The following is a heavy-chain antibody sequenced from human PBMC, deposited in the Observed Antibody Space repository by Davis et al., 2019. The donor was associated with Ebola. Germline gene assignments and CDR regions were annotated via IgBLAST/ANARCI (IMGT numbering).Heavy chain of an antibody. CDR1: GYSISSGYY. CDR3: ARGAPRYYDSSGYYYLRTEYFQH. J-gene: IGHJ1*01. CDR2: IYHSGST. Sequence: PSETLSLTCAVSGYSISSGYYWGWIRQPPGKGLEWIGSIYHSGSTNYNPSLKSRVTISVDTSKNQFSLKLSSVTAADTAVYYCARGAPRYYDSSGYYYLRTEYFQHWGQGTLVTVSS. V-gene: IGHV4-38-2*01. D-gene: IGHD3-22*01.